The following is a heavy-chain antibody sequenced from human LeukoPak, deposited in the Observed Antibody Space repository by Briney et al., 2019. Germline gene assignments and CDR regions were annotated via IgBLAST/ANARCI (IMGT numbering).Heavy chain of an antibody. Sequence: WASVTVSCKASGGTFSSYAISWVRQAPGQGLEWMGGIIPIFGTANYAQKFQGRVTITADESTSTAYMELSSLRSEDTAVYYCARVPYSSGWYDGSDYWGQGTLVTVSS. D-gene: IGHD6-19*01. J-gene: IGHJ4*02. CDR3: ARVPYSSGWYDGSDY. CDR1: GGTFSSYA. V-gene: IGHV1-69*13. CDR2: IIPIFGTA.